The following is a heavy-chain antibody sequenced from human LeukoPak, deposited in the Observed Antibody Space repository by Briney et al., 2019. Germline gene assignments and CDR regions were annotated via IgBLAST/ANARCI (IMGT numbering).Heavy chain of an antibody. Sequence: PSETLSLTCTVSGGSISSGSYYWAWIRQPPGKGLEWIGTIYYTGSPYYNPSLKSRVTISVDTSKKQFSLKLSSATAADTAVYYCARNCTSGSCHEAFDPWGQGTLVTVSS. D-gene: IGHD2-15*01. V-gene: IGHV4-39*01. J-gene: IGHJ5*02. CDR3: ARNCTSGSCHEAFDP. CDR1: GGSISSGSYY. CDR2: IYYTGSP.